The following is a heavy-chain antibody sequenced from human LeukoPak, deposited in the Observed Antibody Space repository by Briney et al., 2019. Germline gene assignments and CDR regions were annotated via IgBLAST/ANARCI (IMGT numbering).Heavy chain of an antibody. D-gene: IGHD3-3*01. J-gene: IGHJ5*02. CDR3: AKNPFVEARSLWFEP. CDR1: GFPFGSYA. Sequence: GGSLRLSRVASGFPFGSYAMSWVRLAPEPGLELVSVMSGSGETTYYADSVKGRFTISRDNSKNTLYLQMKSLRVEDTAVYYCAKNPFVEARSLWFEPWGQGTLVTVSS. CDR2: MSGSGETT. V-gene: IGHV3-23*01.